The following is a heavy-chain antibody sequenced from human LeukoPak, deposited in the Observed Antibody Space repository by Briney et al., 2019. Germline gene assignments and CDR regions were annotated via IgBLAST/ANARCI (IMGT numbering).Heavy chain of an antibody. J-gene: IGHJ4*02. D-gene: IGHD3-22*01. CDR1: GFTLSSFG. CDR2: IWYDGSNK. Sequence: PGGSLRLSCAASGFTLSSFGMHWVRQAPGKGLEWVAVIWYDGSNKYYADSVKGRFTISRDNSKNTLYLQMNSLSAEDTAVYYCARELPPVVTYYFDYWGQGTLVTVSS. CDR3: ARELPPVVTYYFDY. V-gene: IGHV3-33*01.